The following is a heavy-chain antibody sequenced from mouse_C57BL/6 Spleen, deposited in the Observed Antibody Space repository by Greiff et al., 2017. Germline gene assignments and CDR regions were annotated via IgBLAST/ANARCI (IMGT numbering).Heavy chain of an antibody. CDR2: IYPGDGDT. CDR1: GYAFSSSW. J-gene: IGHJ2*01. CDR3: ARGTPLDY. V-gene: IGHV1-82*01. Sequence: VKLMESGPELVKPGASVKISCKASGYAFSSSWMNWVKQRPGKGLEWIGRIYPGDGDTNYNGKFKGKATLTADKSSSTAYMQLSSLTSEDSAVYFCARGTPLDYWGQGTTLTVSS. D-gene: IGHD6-1*01.